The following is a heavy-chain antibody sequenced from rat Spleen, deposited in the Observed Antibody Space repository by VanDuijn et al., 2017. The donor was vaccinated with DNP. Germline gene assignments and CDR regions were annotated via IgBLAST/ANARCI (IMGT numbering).Heavy chain of an antibody. V-gene: IGHV2-63*01. CDR1: GFSLTSYS. CDR2: VWYDGDT. Sequence: QVQLKESGPGLVQPSETLSLTCTVSGFSLTSYSVSWVRQPSGKRPEWMGRVWYDGDTALNSALKSRLSISRDTSKNQVFFNMNSLQTDDTGTYYCIRDGGGNWFAHWGQGTLVTVST. CDR3: IRDGGGNWFAH. J-gene: IGHJ3*01.